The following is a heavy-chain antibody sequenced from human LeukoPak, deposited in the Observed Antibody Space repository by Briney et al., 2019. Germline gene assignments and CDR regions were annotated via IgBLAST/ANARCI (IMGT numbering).Heavy chain of an antibody. CDR3: ARGFRGSGRPTYYYYGMDV. Sequence: SETLSLTCAVSGGSISSGGYSWSWIRQPPGKGLEWIGYIYHSGSTYYNPSLKSRVTISVDRSKNQFSLKLSSVTAADTAVYYCARGFRGSGRPTYYYYGMDVWGQGTTVTVSS. D-gene: IGHD3-10*01. J-gene: IGHJ6*02. CDR2: IYHSGST. CDR1: GGSISSGGYS. V-gene: IGHV4-30-2*01.